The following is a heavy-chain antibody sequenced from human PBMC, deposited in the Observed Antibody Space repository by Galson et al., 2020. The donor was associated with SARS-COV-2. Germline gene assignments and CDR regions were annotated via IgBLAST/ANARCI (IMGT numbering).Heavy chain of an antibody. CDR1: GHTFTGHH. CDR2: INPNGGST. CDR3: ARDVATDLIAVASFDH. V-gene: IGHV1-46*01. D-gene: IGHD6-19*01. J-gene: IGHJ4*02. Sequence: GESLKISCKASGHTFTGHHVHWVRQAPGQGFEWMGVINPNGGSTDYSKRFQGRVTMTRDTSTDTVYMEVSSLRSEDTAVYYCARDVATDLIAVASFDHWGQGTLVTVSS.